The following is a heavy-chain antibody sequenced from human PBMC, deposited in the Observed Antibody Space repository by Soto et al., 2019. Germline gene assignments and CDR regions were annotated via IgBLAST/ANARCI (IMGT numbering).Heavy chain of an antibody. V-gene: IGHV3-53*01. J-gene: IGHJ4*02. D-gene: IGHD2-21*01. CDR3: AKLWGYYFES. CDR1: GFSVNNNY. Sequence: VGSLRLSCAASGFSVNNNYMTWVRQTPGRRPEWVAVIYTRGSTHYADFATGRFTFSRDNSKNTLYLQMNSLRPEDTAVYYCAKLWGYYFESWGPGTLVTVSS. CDR2: IYTRGST.